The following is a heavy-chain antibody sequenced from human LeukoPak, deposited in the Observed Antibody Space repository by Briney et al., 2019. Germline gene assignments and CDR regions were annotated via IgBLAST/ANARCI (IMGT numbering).Heavy chain of an antibody. CDR3: AKASGYSYGYAAFDI. J-gene: IGHJ3*02. CDR2: ISWNSGSI. V-gene: IGHV3-9*03. CDR1: GFTFDDYA. Sequence: PGGSLRLSCAASGFTFDDYAMHWVRQAPGKGLEWVSGISWNSGSIGYADSVKGRFTISRDNAKNSLYLQMNSLRAEDMALYYCAKASGYSYGYAAFDIWGQGTMVTVSS. D-gene: IGHD5-18*01.